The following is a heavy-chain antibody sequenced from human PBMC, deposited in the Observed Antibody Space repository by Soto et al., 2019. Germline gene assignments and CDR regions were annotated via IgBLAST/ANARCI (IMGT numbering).Heavy chain of an antibody. CDR2: IWYDGSNK. V-gene: IGHV3-33*01. Sequence: GGSLRLSCAASGFTFSSYGMHWVRQAPGKGLEWVAVIWYDGSNKYYADSVKGRFTISRDNSKNTLYLQMNSLGAEDTAVYYCARDIKSSGYGRLRASYYYYGMDVWGQGTTVTVSS. CDR3: ARDIKSSGYGRLRASYYYYGMDV. CDR1: GFTFSSYG. D-gene: IGHD5-12*01. J-gene: IGHJ6*02.